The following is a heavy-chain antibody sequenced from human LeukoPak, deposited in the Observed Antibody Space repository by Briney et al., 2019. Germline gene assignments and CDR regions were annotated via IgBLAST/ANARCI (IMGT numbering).Heavy chain of an antibody. V-gene: IGHV3-53*01. D-gene: IGHD3-10*01. J-gene: IGHJ4*02. CDR1: GFTVSSNY. Sequence: PGGSLRLSCAASGFTVSSNYMSWVRQAPGKGLEWVSIIYRGGNTYYADSVKGRFTISRDNSKNTLYFQMNSLRAEDTAVYYCARDRGSQDYWGQGTLVTVSS. CDR2: IYRGGNT. CDR3: ARDRGSQDY.